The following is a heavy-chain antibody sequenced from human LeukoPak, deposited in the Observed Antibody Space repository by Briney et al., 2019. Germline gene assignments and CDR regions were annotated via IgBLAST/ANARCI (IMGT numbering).Heavy chain of an antibody. Sequence: GGSLRLSCSASGFTFSTYWMSWVRQAPGKGLEWVANMRRDGNEIYYLDSVRGRFTISRDNSKNTLYLQMNSLRAEDTAVYYCARDSSGWTGGGYFDYWGQGTLVTVSS. CDR2: MRRDGNEI. D-gene: IGHD6-19*01. V-gene: IGHV3-7*01. CDR3: ARDSSGWTGGGYFDY. CDR1: GFTFSTYW. J-gene: IGHJ4*02.